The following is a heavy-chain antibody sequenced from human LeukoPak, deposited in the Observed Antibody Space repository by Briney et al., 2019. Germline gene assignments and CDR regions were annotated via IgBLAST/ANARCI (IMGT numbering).Heavy chain of an antibody. D-gene: IGHD5-18*01. Sequence: SETPSLTCTVSGGSISSYYWSWIRQPPGKGLEWIGYIYNSGSTNYNPSLKSRVTISVDTSKNQFSLKLSSVTAADTAVYYCASGERGYSYGPGVYYYYGMDVWGQGTTVTVSS. CDR3: ASGERGYSYGPGVYYYYGMDV. CDR1: GGSISSYY. CDR2: IYNSGST. V-gene: IGHV4-59*01. J-gene: IGHJ6*02.